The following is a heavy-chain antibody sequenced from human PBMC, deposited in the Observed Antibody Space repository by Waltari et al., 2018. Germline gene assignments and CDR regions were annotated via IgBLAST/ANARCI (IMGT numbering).Heavy chain of an antibody. Sequence: QVQLVQSGAEVKKPGSSVKVSCKASGGTFSSYTIRWVRQAPGQGLEWMGRIIPILGIANYAQKFQGRVTITADKSTSTAYMELSSLRSEDTAVYYCATETGSGSLDYWGQGTLVTVSS. J-gene: IGHJ4*02. CDR1: GGTFSSYT. CDR2: IIPILGIA. V-gene: IGHV1-69*08. CDR3: ATETGSGSLDY. D-gene: IGHD3-10*01.